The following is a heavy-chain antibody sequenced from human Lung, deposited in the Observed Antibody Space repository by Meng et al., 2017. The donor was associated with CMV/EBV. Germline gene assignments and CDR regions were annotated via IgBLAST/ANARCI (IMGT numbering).Heavy chain of an antibody. Sequence: SETLSLXXTVSGASISINTYFWDWIRQPPGKGLEWIGSISYGGSTYYNSSLKSRDRISLDTSKSQLTLKLCSVTAADTAVYYCARIFPSDYYKYDMDVWGQGTTVTVSS. CDR3: ARIFPSDYYKYDMDV. CDR1: GASISINTYF. CDR2: ISYGGST. D-gene: IGHD3-3*01. V-gene: IGHV4-39*06. J-gene: IGHJ6*02.